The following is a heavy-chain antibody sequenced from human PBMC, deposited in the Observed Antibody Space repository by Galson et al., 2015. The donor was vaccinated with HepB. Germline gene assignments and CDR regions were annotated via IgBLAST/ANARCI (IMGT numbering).Heavy chain of an antibody. CDR3: AKDGLSEGGYCSGGSCFGGYYYYGMGV. D-gene: IGHD2-15*01. J-gene: IGHJ6*02. Sequence: SLRLSCAASGFTFSSYAMSWVRQAPGKGLEWVSAISGSGGSTYYADSVKGRFTISRDNSKNTLYLQMNSLRAEDTAVYYCAKDGLSEGGYCSGGSCFGGYYYYGMGVWGQGTTVTVSS. CDR1: GFTFSSYA. CDR2: ISGSGGST. V-gene: IGHV3-23*01.